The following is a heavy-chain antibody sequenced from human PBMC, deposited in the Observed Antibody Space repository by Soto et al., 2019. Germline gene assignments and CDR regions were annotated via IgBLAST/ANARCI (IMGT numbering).Heavy chain of an antibody. Sequence: QVQLVESGGGVVQPGRSLRLSCAASGFTFSAYGMHWVRQAPGKGLEWVAVIWHDGSNKYYVDSVKGRFTISRDDSKNTLYLQMNSLRAEDTAVYYCARETGAPLYGMDVWGQGTTVTVSS. CDR1: GFTFSAYG. V-gene: IGHV3-33*01. D-gene: IGHD7-27*01. J-gene: IGHJ6*02. CDR3: ARETGAPLYGMDV. CDR2: IWHDGSNK.